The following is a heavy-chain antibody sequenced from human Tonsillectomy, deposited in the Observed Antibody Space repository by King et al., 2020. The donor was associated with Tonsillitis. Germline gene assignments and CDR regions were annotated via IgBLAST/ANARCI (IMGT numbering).Heavy chain of an antibody. J-gene: IGHJ6*03. Sequence: VQLQQWGAGLLKPSETLSLTCAVYVGSFSGYYWSWIRQPPGKGLEWIGEINNSGRTNYNPSLKIRVTISADTSKNQFSLKLSSVTAADTAVYYCARVGALHYYYYMDVWGKGTTVTVSS. CDR2: INNSGRT. D-gene: IGHD3-16*01. CDR3: ARVGALHYYYYMDV. CDR1: VGSFSGYY. V-gene: IGHV4-34*01.